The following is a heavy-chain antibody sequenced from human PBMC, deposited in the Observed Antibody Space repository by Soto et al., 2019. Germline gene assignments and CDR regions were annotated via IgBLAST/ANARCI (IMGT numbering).Heavy chain of an antibody. CDR3: ARAGIWWDIFRPFDR. D-gene: IGHD5-12*01. V-gene: IGHV3-30-3*01. J-gene: IGHJ4*02. CDR2: ISHDGSNK. CDR1: GFFFSSYG. Sequence: QVQLVESGGGVVQPGRSLRLSCAASGFFFSSYGLFWVRQAPGKGLESVTFISHDGSNKKYADSVKGRFTISRDNSKNTLYLQMNNLRPEDSAMYYCARAGIWWDIFRPFDRWGQGTLVTVSS.